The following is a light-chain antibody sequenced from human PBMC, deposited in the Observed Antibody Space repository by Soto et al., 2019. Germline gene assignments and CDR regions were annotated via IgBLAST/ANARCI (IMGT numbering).Light chain of an antibody. Sequence: EIGLTQSPATLSLSPGERATLSCRASQSFSSYLSWYQQKPGQAPRLLIYGASTRATGIPARFSGSGSGTEFTLTISSLQSEDFAVYYCQQYDTSPRTFGQGTKVDLK. J-gene: IGKJ1*01. CDR1: QSFSSY. V-gene: IGKV3-15*01. CDR3: QQYDTSPRT. CDR2: GAS.